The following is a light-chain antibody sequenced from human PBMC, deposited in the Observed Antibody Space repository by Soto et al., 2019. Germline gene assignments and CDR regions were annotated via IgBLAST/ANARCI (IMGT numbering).Light chain of an antibody. CDR1: ESIRTW. Sequence: DIQITQSPSTLSASIGDRVTITCRASESIRTWLAWYQQKPEKAPKLLIYKASSLHSGVPSRFSGSGSGTEFTLSISSLQPDDFATYYCQQYSSYYTFGQGTRLEI. CDR3: QQYSSYYT. V-gene: IGKV1-5*03. J-gene: IGKJ5*01. CDR2: KAS.